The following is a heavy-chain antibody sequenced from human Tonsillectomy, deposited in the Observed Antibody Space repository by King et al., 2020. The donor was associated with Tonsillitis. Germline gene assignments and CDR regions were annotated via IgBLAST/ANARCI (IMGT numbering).Heavy chain of an antibody. Sequence: VQLVESGGGVVQPGRSLRLSCAASGFTFSRFGMEWVRQAPGKGLEWVAVIWYDGSNKYYTDSVKGRFTISRDNSKNTLYLQVNSLRAEDTAVYYCARAGYRSSWDYVVTAPGGDHWGQGTLVTVSS. V-gene: IGHV3-33*01. CDR1: GFTFSRFG. J-gene: IGHJ5*02. D-gene: IGHD6-13*01. CDR2: IWYDGSNK. CDR3: ARAGYRSSWDYVVTAPGGDH.